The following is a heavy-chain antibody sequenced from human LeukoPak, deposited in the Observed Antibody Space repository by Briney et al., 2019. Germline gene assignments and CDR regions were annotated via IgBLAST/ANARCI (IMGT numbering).Heavy chain of an antibody. CDR3: AKMVREFYTISYYFDY. CDR2: ISGSGAGT. D-gene: IGHD2-8*01. CDR1: GFTFSGYA. Sequence: PGGSLRLSCAASGFTFSGYAMNWVRQAPGKGLEWVSGISGSGAGTYYADSVKGRFTISRDNSKNTLYLQMNSLRADDMAVYYCAKMVREFYTISYYFDYWGRGTLVSVFS. J-gene: IGHJ4*02. V-gene: IGHV3-23*01.